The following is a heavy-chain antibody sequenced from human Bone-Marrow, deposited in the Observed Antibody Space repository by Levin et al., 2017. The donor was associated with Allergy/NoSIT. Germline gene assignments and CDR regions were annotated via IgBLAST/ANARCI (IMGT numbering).Heavy chain of an antibody. Sequence: KVSCQGSGYSFSSYWISWVRQLPGKGLEWLGRIDPSDSYTEYSPSFEGHVSISADASTSTAFLQWSGLTASDTAIYYCARESTIFGVVIKSYYYYMDVWGKGTTVTVSS. D-gene: IGHD3-3*01. CDR2: IDPSDSYT. CDR1: GYSFSSYW. CDR3: ARESTIFGVVIKSYYYYMDV. V-gene: IGHV5-10-1*01. J-gene: IGHJ6*03.